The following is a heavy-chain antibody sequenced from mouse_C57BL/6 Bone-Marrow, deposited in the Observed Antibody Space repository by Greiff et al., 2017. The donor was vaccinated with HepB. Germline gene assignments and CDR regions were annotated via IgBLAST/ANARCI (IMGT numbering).Heavy chain of an antibody. CDR1: GFTFTDYY. CDR2: IRNKANGYTT. D-gene: IGHD2-4*01. V-gene: IGHV7-3*01. CDR3: ARYRTMITDWYFDV. Sequence: EVHLVESGGGLVQPGGSLSLSCAASGFTFTDYYMSWVRQPPGKALEWLGFIRNKANGYTTEYSASVKGRFTISRDNSQSILYLQMNALRAEDSATYYCARYRTMITDWYFDVWGTGTTVTVSS. J-gene: IGHJ1*03.